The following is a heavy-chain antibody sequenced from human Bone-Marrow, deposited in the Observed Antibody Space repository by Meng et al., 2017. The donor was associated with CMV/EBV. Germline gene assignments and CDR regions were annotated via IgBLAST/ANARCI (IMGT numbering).Heavy chain of an antibody. Sequence: SETLSLTCTVSGGSVSSGSYNWSWIRPPPGKGLEWIGYIDYSRSSNYYPSLKSRVTIAVDTSKNQFSLKLSSVTAADTDVYYCARDRNEIGWRASYYYGMDVWGQGTTVTVSS. CDR1: GGSVSSGSYN. CDR3: ARDRNEIGWRASYYYGMDV. D-gene: IGHD3-3*01. V-gene: IGHV4-61*01. J-gene: IGHJ6*02. CDR2: IDYSRSS.